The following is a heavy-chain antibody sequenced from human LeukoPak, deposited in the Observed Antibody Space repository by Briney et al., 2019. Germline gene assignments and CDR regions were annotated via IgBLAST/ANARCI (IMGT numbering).Heavy chain of an antibody. V-gene: IGHV3-23*01. J-gene: IGHJ4*02. CDR2: ISGSDDST. CDR3: TKAKYYHFDY. CDR1: GFTFSSYG. D-gene: IGHD3-16*01. Sequence: GGSLRLSCVASGFTFSSYGMSWVRQAPGKGLEWVSAISGSDDSTYYADSVRGRFTISRDVSKNTLFLQMNSLRAEDTALYYCTKAKYYHFDYWGQGTLVTVSS.